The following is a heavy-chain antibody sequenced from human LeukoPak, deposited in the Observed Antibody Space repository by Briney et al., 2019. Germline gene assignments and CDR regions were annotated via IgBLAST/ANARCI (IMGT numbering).Heavy chain of an antibody. CDR3: ASASDYDSSGYTNKARAFDI. D-gene: IGHD3-22*01. J-gene: IGHJ3*02. V-gene: IGHV3-21*04. Sequence: GGSLRLSCAASGFTFSSYSMNWVRQAPGKGLEWVSSISSSSSYIYYADSVKGRFTISRDNAKNSLYLQMNSLRADDTAVYYCASASDYDSSGYTNKARAFDIWGQGTMVTVSS. CDR2: ISSSSSYI. CDR1: GFTFSSYS.